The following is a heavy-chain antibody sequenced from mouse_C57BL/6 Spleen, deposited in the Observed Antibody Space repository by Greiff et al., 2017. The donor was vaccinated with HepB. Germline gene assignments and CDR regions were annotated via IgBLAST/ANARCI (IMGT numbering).Heavy chain of an antibody. CDR3: ARGIFVNYGIWAMDY. D-gene: IGHD1-1*01. V-gene: IGHV1-55*01. CDR1: GYTFTSYW. Sequence: QVQLQQPGAELVKPGASVKMSCKASGYTFTSYWITWVKQRPGQGLEWIGDIYPGSGSTNYNEKFKSKATLTVDTSSITAYMQLSSLSSEDSAVYYCARGIFVNYGIWAMDYWGQGTSVTVSS. CDR2: IYPGSGST. J-gene: IGHJ4*01.